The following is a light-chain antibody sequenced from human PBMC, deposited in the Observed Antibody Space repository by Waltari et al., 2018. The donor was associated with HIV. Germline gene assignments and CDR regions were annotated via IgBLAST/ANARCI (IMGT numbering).Light chain of an antibody. Sequence: MMQSPEILPMSPGEGVTLTCSAIQGVTTNVTWYQKRPGQALRLLIYGASTRAAGFSARFSGGGYGTEFTLAIISLQSEEFALYVCLQYNNWPYTFGQGNKRDIK. CDR3: LQYNNWPYT. CDR1: QGVTTN. CDR2: GAS. J-gene: IGKJ2*01. V-gene: IGKV3-15*01.